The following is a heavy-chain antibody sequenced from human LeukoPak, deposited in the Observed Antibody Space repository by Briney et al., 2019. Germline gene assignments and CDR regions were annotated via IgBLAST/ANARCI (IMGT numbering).Heavy chain of an antibody. V-gene: IGHV3-74*01. J-gene: IGHJ4*02. Sequence: GGSLRLSCAASGLTFSSHWMHWVRQAPGKGLVWVSRITNDGSSTTYADSVKGRFTVSRDNAKNMLYLQVNSLRAEDTAVYYCATKQGGNPAYWGQGTLVTVSS. CDR2: ITNDGSST. CDR3: ATKQGGNPAY. CDR1: GLTFSSHW. D-gene: IGHD3-16*01.